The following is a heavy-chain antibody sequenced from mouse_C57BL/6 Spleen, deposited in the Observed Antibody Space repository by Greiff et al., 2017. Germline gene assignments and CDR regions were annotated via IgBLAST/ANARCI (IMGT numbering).Heavy chain of an antibody. D-gene: IGHD4-1*01. CDR1: GYSFTDYN. V-gene: IGHV1-39*01. CDR2: ISPNYGTT. CDR3: ARRGGTGYFEG. J-gene: IGHJ1*03. Sequence: EVQLQQSGPELVKPGASVKISCKASGYSFTDYNMNWVKQSKGKSLEWIGVISPNYGTTSYHQKFKGKATLTVDQSSSTAYMQLNSLTSEDSAVYCCARRGGTGYFEGWGTGTTVTVSS.